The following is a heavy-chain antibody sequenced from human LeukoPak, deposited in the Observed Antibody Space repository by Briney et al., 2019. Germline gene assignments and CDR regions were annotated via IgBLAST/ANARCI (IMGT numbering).Heavy chain of an antibody. CDR1: GFTFSSYS. CDR2: ISSSGGTI. V-gene: IGHV3-48*04. CDR3: ARVGAGIAVGWFDP. D-gene: IGHD6-19*01. J-gene: IGHJ5*02. Sequence: GGSLRLSCAASGFTFSSYSMNWVRQAPGKGLEWVSYISSSGGTIYYADSVKGRFTISRDNAKNSLYLQMNSLRAEDTAVYYCARVGAGIAVGWFDPWGQGTLVTASS.